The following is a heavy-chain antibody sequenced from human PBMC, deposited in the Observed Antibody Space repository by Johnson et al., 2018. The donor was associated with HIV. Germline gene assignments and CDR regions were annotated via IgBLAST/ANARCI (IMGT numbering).Heavy chain of an antibody. Sequence: EVQLVESGGGLVQPGGSLRLSCAASGFTFSSYAMSWVRQAPGKGLEWVSAISGSGGTTYYAYSVKGRFTISRDNSKNTMYLQMNSLRAEDTAVYFCAAPSLGGATFDAFDIWGQGTMVTVSS. CDR1: GFTFSSYA. D-gene: IGHD1-26*01. CDR2: ISGSGGTT. CDR3: AAPSLGGATFDAFDI. V-gene: IGHV3-23*04. J-gene: IGHJ3*02.